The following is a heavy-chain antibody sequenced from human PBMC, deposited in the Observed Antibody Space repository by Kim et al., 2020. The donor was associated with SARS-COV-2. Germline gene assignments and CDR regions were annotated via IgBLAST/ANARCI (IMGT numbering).Heavy chain of an antibody. CDR3: ARGGHSVSYHIGY. V-gene: IGHV3-74*01. CDR1: GFTFSIYW. Sequence: GGSLRLSCAASGFTFSIYWMHWVRQAPGKGLVWVSRINSDGSSTNYADSVKGRFTISRDNAKNTLWLQVNNLRAEDTAVYYCARGGHSVSYHIGYWGQGTLVTVSS. CDR2: INSDGSST. J-gene: IGHJ4*02. D-gene: IGHD1-26*01.